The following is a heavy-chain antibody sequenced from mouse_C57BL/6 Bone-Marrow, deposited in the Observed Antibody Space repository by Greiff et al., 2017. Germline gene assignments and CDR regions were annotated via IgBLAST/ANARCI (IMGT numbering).Heavy chain of an antibody. Sequence: VQLQQSGPGLVKPSQSLSLTCSVTGYSITSGYYWNWIRQFPGNKLEWMGYISYDGSNNYNPSLKNRISITRDTSKNQFFLKLNSVTTEDTATYYCAREASYYYGSSPFAYWGQGTLVTVSA. CDR2: ISYDGSN. D-gene: IGHD1-1*01. CDR1: GYSITSGYY. CDR3: AREASYYYGSSPFAY. J-gene: IGHJ3*01. V-gene: IGHV3-6*01.